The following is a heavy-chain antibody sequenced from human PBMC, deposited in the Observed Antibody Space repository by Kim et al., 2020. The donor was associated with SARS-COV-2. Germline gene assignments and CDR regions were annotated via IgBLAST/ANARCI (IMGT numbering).Heavy chain of an antibody. J-gene: IGHJ6*02. CDR2: IIPIFGTA. Sequence: SVKVSCKASGGTFSSYAISWVRQAPGQGLEWMGGIIPIFGTANYAQKFQGRVTITADESTSTAYMELSSLRSEDTAVYYCASTRESITMVRGEQRSYGMDVWGQGTTVTVSS. CDR1: GGTFSSYA. V-gene: IGHV1-69*13. D-gene: IGHD3-10*01. CDR3: ASTRESITMVRGEQRSYGMDV.